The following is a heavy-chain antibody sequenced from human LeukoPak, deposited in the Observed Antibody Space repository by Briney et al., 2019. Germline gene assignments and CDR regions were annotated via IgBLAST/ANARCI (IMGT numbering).Heavy chain of an antibody. V-gene: IGHV3-73*01. CDR1: GFTFSGSA. CDR3: ARVTGYYDFWSGSYYYYGMDV. CDR2: IRSKANSYTT. Sequence: PGGSLKLSCAASGFTFSGSAMHWVRQASGKGLEWVGRIRSKANSYTTEYAASVKGRFTISRDDSKNSLYLQMNSLKTEDTAVYYCARVTGYYDFWSGSYYYYGMDVWGQGTTVTVSS. J-gene: IGHJ6*02. D-gene: IGHD3-3*01.